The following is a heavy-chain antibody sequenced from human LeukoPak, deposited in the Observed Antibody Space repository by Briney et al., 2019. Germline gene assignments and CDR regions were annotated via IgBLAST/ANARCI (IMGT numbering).Heavy chain of an antibody. CDR3: ARDPVEMATTEFDY. Sequence: ASVKVSCKASGYTFTGYYMHWVRQVPGQGPEWMGWINPNSGGTKHAQKFQGRVTMTRDTSISTAYMELSRLRSDDTAVYYCARDPVEMATTEFDYWGQGTLVTVSS. CDR1: GYTFTGYY. D-gene: IGHD5-24*01. CDR2: INPNSGGT. J-gene: IGHJ4*02. V-gene: IGHV1-2*02.